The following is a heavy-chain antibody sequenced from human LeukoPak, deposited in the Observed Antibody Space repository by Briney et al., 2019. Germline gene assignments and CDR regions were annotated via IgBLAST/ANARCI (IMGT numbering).Heavy chain of an antibody. Sequence: GGSLRLSCAASGFIFSDHYMDWVRQAPGKGLEWVANIKQDGSEKYYVDSVKGRFTISRDNAKNSLYLQMNSLRAEDTAVYYCARDPPAGFGEYDYWGQGTLVTVSS. V-gene: IGHV3-7*01. D-gene: IGHD3-10*01. CDR2: IKQDGSEK. J-gene: IGHJ4*02. CDR1: GFIFSDHY. CDR3: ARDPPAGFGEYDY.